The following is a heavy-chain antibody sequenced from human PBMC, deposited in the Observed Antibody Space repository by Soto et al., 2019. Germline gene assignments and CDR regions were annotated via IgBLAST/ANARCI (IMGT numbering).Heavy chain of an antibody. J-gene: IGHJ6*02. CDR2: IYSGGST. Sequence: EVQLVESGGGLVQPGGSLRLSCAASGFTVSSNYMSWVRQAPGKGLEWVSVIYSGGSTYYADSVKGRFTISRDNSKNTLYLQMNSLRAEDTAVYYCARAPGYYYYGMDVWGQGTTVTVSS. CDR1: GFTVSSNY. CDR3: ARAPGYYYYGMDV. V-gene: IGHV3-66*01.